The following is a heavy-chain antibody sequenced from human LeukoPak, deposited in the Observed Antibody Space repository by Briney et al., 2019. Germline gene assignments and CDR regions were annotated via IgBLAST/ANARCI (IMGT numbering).Heavy chain of an antibody. V-gene: IGHV3-74*01. CDR3: TRGGSPPEALGDAFDI. Sequence: GGSLRLSCAASGFTFSSYWMHWVRQAPGKGLVRVSRINSDAITTRYADSVKGRFTISRDNAKNTLYLQMNSLRAEDTAVYYCTRGGSPPEALGDAFDIWGQGAMVTVSS. CDR1: GFTFSSYW. D-gene: IGHD1-26*01. J-gene: IGHJ3*02. CDR2: INSDAITT.